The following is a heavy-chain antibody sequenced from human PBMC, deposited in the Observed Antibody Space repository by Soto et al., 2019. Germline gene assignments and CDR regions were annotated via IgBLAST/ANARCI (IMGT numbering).Heavy chain of an antibody. J-gene: IGHJ5*02. CDR3: AREGSSGWNGLNWFDP. CDR2: MYFGGSF. CDR1: GASVSHGY. V-gene: IGHV4-59*02. D-gene: IGHD6-19*01. Sequence: SETLSLTCNVSGASVSHGYWSWIRQPPGKGLEWIGFMYFGGSFNYNPSLTSRATISVGTSKNQFSMKLTSVTASDTAVYYCAREGSSGWNGLNWFDPWGQGTLVTSPQ.